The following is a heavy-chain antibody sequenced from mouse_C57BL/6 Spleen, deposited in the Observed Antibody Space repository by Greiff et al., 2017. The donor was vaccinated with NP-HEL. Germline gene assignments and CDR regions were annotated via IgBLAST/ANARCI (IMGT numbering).Heavy chain of an antibody. J-gene: IGHJ1*03. CDR1: GYTFTSYW. V-gene: IGHV1-69*01. D-gene: IGHD2-2*01. CDR2: IDPSDSYT. Sequence: QVQLQQPGAELVMPGASVKLSCKASGYTFTSYWMHWVKQRPGQGLEWIGEIDPSDSYTNYNQKFKGKSTLTVDKSSSTAYMQLSSLTSEDSAVYYCARGKRGVTTDWYFDVWGTGTTVTVSS. CDR3: ARGKRGVTTDWYFDV.